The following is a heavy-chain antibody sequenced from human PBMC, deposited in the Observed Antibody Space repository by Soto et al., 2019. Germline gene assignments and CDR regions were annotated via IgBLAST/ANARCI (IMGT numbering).Heavy chain of an antibody. D-gene: IGHD5-18*01. V-gene: IGHV1-69*06. J-gene: IGHJ6*02. CDR2: IIPIFGTA. CDR3: ARRSDSYGSGMDV. Sequence: SVKVSCKAGGYTFSDYYIQWVRQAPGQGLEWMGGIIPIFGTANYAQKFQGRVTITADKSTSTAYMELSSLRSEDTAVYYCARRSDSYGSGMDVWGQGTTVTVSS. CDR1: GYTFSDYY.